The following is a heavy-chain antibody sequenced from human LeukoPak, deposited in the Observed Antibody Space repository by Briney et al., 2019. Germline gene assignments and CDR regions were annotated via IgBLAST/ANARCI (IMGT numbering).Heavy chain of an antibody. CDR3: ARGLYSSGWALFDY. Sequence: SETLSLTCTVSGGSITSYHYSWIRQPPGKGLEWIGYIYYSGSTNYNPSLKSRVTISVDTSKNQFSLKLSSVTAADTAVYYCARGLYSSGWALFDYWGQGTLVTVSS. V-gene: IGHV4-59*01. D-gene: IGHD6-19*01. CDR1: GGSITSYH. CDR2: IYYSGST. J-gene: IGHJ4*02.